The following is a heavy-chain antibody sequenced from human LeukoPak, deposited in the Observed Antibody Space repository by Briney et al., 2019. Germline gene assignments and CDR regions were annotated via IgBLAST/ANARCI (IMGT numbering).Heavy chain of an antibody. V-gene: IGHV3-74*01. D-gene: IGHD3-10*01. CDR2: ISGDGSST. CDR1: GFTFSTYW. CDR3: TSGYASGGPDY. Sequence: PGGSLRLSCAASGFTFSTYWMHWVRQAPGRGLVWVSRISGDGSSTSYADSVKGRFTISRDNAKNTLFLQMNSLRVDDTAVYYCTSGYASGGPDYWGQGTLVTVSS. J-gene: IGHJ4*02.